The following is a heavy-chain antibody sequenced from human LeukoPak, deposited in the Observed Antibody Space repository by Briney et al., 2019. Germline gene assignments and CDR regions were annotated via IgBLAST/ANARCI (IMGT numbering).Heavy chain of an antibody. CDR1: GGSISSSSYY. V-gene: IGHV4-39*01. CDR2: IYYSGST. D-gene: IGHD2-15*01. Sequence: PSETLSLTCTASGGSISSSSYYWGWIRQPPGKGLEWIGSIYYSGSTYYNPSLKSRVTISVDTSKNQFSLKLSSVIAADTAVYYCARHDYSVGDFDYWGQGTLVTVSS. CDR3: ARHDYSVGDFDY. J-gene: IGHJ4*02.